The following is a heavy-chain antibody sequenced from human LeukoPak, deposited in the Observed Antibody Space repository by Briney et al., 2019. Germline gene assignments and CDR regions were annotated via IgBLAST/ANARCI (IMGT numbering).Heavy chain of an antibody. CDR1: GFTFSNYW. V-gene: IGHV3-74*01. J-gene: IGHJ4*02. CDR2: INSDGRST. Sequence: GGSLRLSCAASGFTFSNYWMHWVRHAPGKGLVWVSRINSDGRSTNYADSVKGRFTISRDNAKNTLYLQMNSLRAEDTAVYYCARGADSGYSSDNWGQGTLGGVSS. CDR3: ARGADSGYSSDN. D-gene: IGHD3-9*01.